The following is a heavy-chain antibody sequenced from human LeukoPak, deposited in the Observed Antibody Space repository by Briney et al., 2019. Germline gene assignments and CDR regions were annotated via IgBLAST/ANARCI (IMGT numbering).Heavy chain of an antibody. J-gene: IGHJ6*02. D-gene: IGHD6-13*01. Sequence: TGGSLRLSCAASGFTFDDYGMSWVRQAPGKGLEWVSGINWNGGSTGYADSVKGRFTISRDNAKNSLYLQMNSLRAEDTALYHCARDWQQLVRGGDGMDVWGQGTTVTVPS. CDR1: GFTFDDYG. CDR3: ARDWQQLVRGGDGMDV. V-gene: IGHV3-20*01. CDR2: INWNGGST.